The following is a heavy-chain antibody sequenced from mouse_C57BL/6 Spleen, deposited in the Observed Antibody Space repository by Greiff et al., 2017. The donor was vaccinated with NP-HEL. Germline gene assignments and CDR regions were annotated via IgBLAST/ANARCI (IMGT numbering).Heavy chain of an antibody. Sequence: VQLKESGPELVKPGASVKISCKASGYAFSSSWMNWVKQRPGKGLEWIGRIYPGDGDTNYNGKFKGKATLTADKSSSTAYMQLSSLTSEDSAVYFCVYGSSFAYWGQGTLVTVSA. CDR3: VYGSSFAY. D-gene: IGHD1-1*01. CDR1: GYAFSSSW. V-gene: IGHV1-82*01. J-gene: IGHJ3*01. CDR2: IYPGDGDT.